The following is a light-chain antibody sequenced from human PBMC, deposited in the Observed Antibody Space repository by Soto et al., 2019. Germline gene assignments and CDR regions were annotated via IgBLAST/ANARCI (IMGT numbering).Light chain of an antibody. Sequence: IQMTQSPSSLSASVGDRVTITCRASQGISNELGWYQQRPGKAPKVLIYGASNLQSGVPSRFSGSASGSDFTLTISSLQPEDFATYYCLQDYTYPWTFGQGTKVEMK. CDR1: QGISNE. CDR3: LQDYTYPWT. V-gene: IGKV1-6*01. J-gene: IGKJ1*01. CDR2: GAS.